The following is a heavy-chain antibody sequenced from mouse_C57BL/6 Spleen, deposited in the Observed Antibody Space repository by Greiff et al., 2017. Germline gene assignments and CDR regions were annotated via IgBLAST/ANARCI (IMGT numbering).Heavy chain of an antibody. Sequence: DVKLVESGGGLVKPGGSLKLSCAASGFTFSDYGMHWVRQAPEKGLEWVAYISSGSSTIYYADTVKGRFTISRDNAKNTLFLQMTSLRSEDTAMYYCAKDFHYYFDVWGTGTTVTVSS. CDR3: AKDFHYYFDV. J-gene: IGHJ1*03. CDR1: GFTFSDYG. CDR2: ISSGSSTI. V-gene: IGHV5-17*01. D-gene: IGHD1-2*01.